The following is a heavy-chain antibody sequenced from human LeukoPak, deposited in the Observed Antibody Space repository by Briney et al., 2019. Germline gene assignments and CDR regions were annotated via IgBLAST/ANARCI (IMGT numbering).Heavy chain of an antibody. CDR3: VRVVTTGSGWYHFDN. CDR2: IKSKSAGGTT. D-gene: IGHD3-3*01. V-gene: IGHV3-15*01. J-gene: IGHJ4*02. CDR1: GLTFTDAW. Sequence: GGSLRLSCAASGLTFTDAWMTWVRQAPGKGLEWVGRIKSKSAGGTTDYAASVKGRFTISRDDSQNSLYLHLNSLKTEDTAVYYCVRVVTTGSGWYHFDNWGLGTLVTVSS.